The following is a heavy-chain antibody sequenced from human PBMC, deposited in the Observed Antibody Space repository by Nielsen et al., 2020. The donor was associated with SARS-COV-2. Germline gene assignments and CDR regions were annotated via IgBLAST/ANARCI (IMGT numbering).Heavy chain of an antibody. V-gene: IGHV1-18*01. CDR1: GYTFTSYG. CDR2: ISAYNGNT. D-gene: IGHD3-10*01. CDR3: ARTYYYGSGSHDAFDI. J-gene: IGHJ3*02. Sequence: ASVKVSCKASGYTFTSYGISWVRQAPGQGLEWMGWISAYNGNTNYAQKLQGRVTMTTDTSTSTAYMELSSLRSEDTAVYYCARTYYYGSGSHDAFDIWGQGTMVTVSS.